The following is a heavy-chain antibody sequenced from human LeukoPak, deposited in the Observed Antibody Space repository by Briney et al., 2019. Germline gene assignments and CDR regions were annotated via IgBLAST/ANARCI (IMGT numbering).Heavy chain of an antibody. Sequence: SVKVSCKASGGTFSSYAISWVRQAPGQGLEWMGRIIPILGIANYAQKFQGRVTITADKSTSTAYMELSSLRSEDTAVYYCARLPRYNWNVDAFDIWGQGTMVTVSS. CDR3: ARLPRYNWNVDAFDI. D-gene: IGHD1-1*01. J-gene: IGHJ3*02. V-gene: IGHV1-69*04. CDR2: IIPILGIA. CDR1: GGTFSSYA.